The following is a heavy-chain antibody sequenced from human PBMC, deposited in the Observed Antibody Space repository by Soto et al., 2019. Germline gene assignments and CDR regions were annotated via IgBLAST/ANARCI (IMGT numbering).Heavy chain of an antibody. D-gene: IGHD3-9*01. Sequence: PSETLSLTCTVSGGSISSGGYYWSWIRQHPGKGLEWIGYIYYSGSTYYNPSLKSRVTISVDTSKNQFSLKLSSVTAADTAVYYCARDRRDIMTGYSYGMDVWGQGTTVTV. J-gene: IGHJ6*02. CDR2: IYYSGST. CDR3: ARDRRDIMTGYSYGMDV. V-gene: IGHV4-31*03. CDR1: GGSISSGGYY.